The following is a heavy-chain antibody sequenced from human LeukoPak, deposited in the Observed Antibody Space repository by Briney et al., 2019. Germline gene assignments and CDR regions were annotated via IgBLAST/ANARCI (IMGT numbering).Heavy chain of an antibody. D-gene: IGHD1-26*01. CDR3: TRAQNVGVLDI. CDR1: GFTFSSYG. V-gene: IGHV3-49*04. J-gene: IGHJ3*02. CDR2: IRSKAYGGTI. Sequence: PGGSLRLSCAASGFTFSSYGMHWVRQAPGKGLEWVGFIRSKAYGGTIEYAASAKGRFIISRDDSKSIAYLQMNSLKTEDTAVYYCTRAQNVGVLDIWGQGTMVTVSS.